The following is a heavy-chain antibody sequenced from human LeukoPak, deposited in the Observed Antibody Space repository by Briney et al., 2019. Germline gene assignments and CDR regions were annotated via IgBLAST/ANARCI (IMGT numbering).Heavy chain of an antibody. D-gene: IGHD2-2*01. CDR3: ARDTVVGSTSTNYYYYGMDV. Sequence: SQTLSLTCAVSGGSISSGGYSWSWLRQPPGKGLEWFGYIYHSGSTYYNPSLKSRVTISVDTSKNQFSLKLSSVTAADTAVYYCARDTVVGSTSTNYYYYGMDVWGQGTTVTVSS. V-gene: IGHV4-30-2*05. J-gene: IGHJ6*02. CDR2: IYHSGST. CDR1: GGSISSGGYS.